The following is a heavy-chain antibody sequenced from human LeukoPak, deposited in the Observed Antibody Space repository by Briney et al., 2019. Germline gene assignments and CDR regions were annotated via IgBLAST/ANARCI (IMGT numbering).Heavy chain of an antibody. J-gene: IGHJ4*02. D-gene: IGHD3-9*01. CDR1: GFSFSSYE. V-gene: IGHV3-48*03. CDR3: ARDTLNGPFVISLDF. Sequence: GGSLRLSCAASGFSFSSYEMNWVRQAPGKGREWVSHISSDGRVGTYLDSARGRFTMSRDNAKNFLFLQMNGLRAEDTAVYYCARDTLNGPFVISLDFWGQGALVTVSS. CDR2: ISSDGRVG.